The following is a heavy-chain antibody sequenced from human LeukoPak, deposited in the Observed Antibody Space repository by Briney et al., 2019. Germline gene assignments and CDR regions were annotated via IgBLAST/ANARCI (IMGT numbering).Heavy chain of an antibody. CDR3: ARDNSVRDEAWWFNP. D-gene: IGHD5-24*01. J-gene: IGHJ5*02. Sequence: ASVRVSCKAFGYTFTINYMHWVRQAPGQGPEWMGVISPSGGSTTYAQKFQGRVTLTRDMATSTDYLELSSLRSEDTAVYYCARDNSVRDEAWWFNPWGQGTLVTVPS. CDR1: GYTFTINY. CDR2: ISPSGGST. V-gene: IGHV1-46*01.